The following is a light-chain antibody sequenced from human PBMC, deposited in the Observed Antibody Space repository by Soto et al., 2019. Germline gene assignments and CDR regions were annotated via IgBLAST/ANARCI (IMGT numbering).Light chain of an antibody. V-gene: IGKV1D-12*01. Sequence: DIQMTQSPSSVSASVGDRVTISCQASQGISRSLAWYQQKPGKAPKLLIYAASSLQSGVPSRFSGSGFGTDFTLTISSLQPEDSAIYYCQQADTCPIAFGQGTRLE. CDR3: QQADTCPIA. J-gene: IGKJ5*01. CDR2: AAS. CDR1: QGISRS.